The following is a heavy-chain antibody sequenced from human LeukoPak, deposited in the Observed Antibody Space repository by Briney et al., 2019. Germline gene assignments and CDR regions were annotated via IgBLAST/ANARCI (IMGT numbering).Heavy chain of an antibody. Sequence: GGSLRLSCAASGFTFSSYAMHWVRQAPGKGLEWVAVISYDGSNKYYADSVKGRFTISRGNSKNTLYLQMNSLRAEDTAVYYCALRGFGELLTPTYYYYGMDVWGQGTTVTVSS. CDR2: ISYDGSNK. V-gene: IGHV3-30*04. CDR1: GFTFSSYA. J-gene: IGHJ6*02. D-gene: IGHD3-10*01. CDR3: ALRGFGELLTPTYYYYGMDV.